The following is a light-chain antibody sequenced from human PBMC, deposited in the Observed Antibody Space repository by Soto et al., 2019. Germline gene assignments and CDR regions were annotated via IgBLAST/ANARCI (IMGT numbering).Light chain of an antibody. CDR2: EVS. V-gene: IGLV2-8*01. Sequence: QSVLTQPPSASGSPGQSVTISCTGTSSDVGGYDYVSWYQQHPGKAPKLMIYEVSRRPSGVPDRFSGSKSGNTASLTVSGLQAEDEADYYCSSYAGSKSTFGTGTKVTVL. J-gene: IGLJ1*01. CDR3: SSYAGSKST. CDR1: SSDVGGYDY.